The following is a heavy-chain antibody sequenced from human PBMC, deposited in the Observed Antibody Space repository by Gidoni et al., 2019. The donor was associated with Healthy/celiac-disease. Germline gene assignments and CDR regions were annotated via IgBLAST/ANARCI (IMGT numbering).Heavy chain of an antibody. CDR1: GGSISSYY. CDR2: IYYSGST. CDR3: ARGDKVDAFDI. J-gene: IGHJ3*02. V-gene: IGHV4-59*01. Sequence: QVQLQESGPGLVKPSETLSLTCTVSGGSISSYYWSWIRQPPGKGLEWIGYIYYSGSTNYNPSLKSRVTISVDTSKNQFSLKLSSVTAADTAVYYCARGDKVDAFDIWGQGTMVTVSS. D-gene: IGHD2-21*02.